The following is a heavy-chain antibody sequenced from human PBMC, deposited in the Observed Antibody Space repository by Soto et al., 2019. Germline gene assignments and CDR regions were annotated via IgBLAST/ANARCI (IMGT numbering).Heavy chain of an antibody. CDR2: IIPIFGTA. J-gene: IGHJ6*02. D-gene: IGHD4-17*01. V-gene: IGHV1-69*06. CDR1: VGTFSSYA. CDR3: ARATTNDDYLVMGAPYYYYGMDV. Sequence: SVKVPCQASVGTFSSYAISWVRQAPGQGLEWMGGIIPIFGTANYAQKFQGRVTITADKSTSTAYMELSSLRSEDTAVYYCARATTNDDYLVMGAPYYYYGMDVWGQGTTVTVS.